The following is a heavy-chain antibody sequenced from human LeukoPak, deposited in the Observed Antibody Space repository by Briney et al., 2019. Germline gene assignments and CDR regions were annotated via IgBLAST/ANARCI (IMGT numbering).Heavy chain of an antibody. CDR1: GGSFSGYY. V-gene: IGHV4-34*01. CDR2: INHSGST. Sequence: SETLSLTCAVYGGSFSGYYWSWIRQPPGKGLEWIGEINHSGSTNYNPSLKSRVTISVDTSKNQFSLKLSSVTAADTAVYYCAYEVGAIDYWGQGTLVTVSS. J-gene: IGHJ4*02. D-gene: IGHD1-26*01. CDR3: AYEVGAIDY.